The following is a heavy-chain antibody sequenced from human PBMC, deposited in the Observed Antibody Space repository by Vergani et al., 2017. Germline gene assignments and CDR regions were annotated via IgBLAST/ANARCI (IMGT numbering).Heavy chain of an antibody. D-gene: IGHD3-3*01. CDR1: GYSFTSYW. J-gene: IGHJ4*02. CDR3: ATGVNYDFWSGYLNDY. Sequence: EVQLVQSGAEVKKPGESLMISCKGSGYSFTSYWICWVRQMPGKGLEWMGRIDPSDSYTTYSPSFQGHVTISADKSISTAYLQWSSLKASDTAMYYCATGVNYDFWSGYLNDYWGQGTLVTVSS. CDR2: IDPSDSYT. V-gene: IGHV5-10-1*03.